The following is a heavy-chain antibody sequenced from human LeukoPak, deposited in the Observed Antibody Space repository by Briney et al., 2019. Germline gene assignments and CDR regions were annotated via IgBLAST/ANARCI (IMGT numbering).Heavy chain of an antibody. Sequence: GGSLRLSCAASGLTFSSYWMNWVRQAPGKGLEWVANIKQDGSEKYYVDSVNGRFTISRDNARNSLYLQMNSLRAEDTAVYYCAKDQRWESPHYLDSWGQGTLVTVSS. CDR2: IKQDGSEK. CDR1: GLTFSSYW. V-gene: IGHV3-7*03. D-gene: IGHD1-26*01. CDR3: AKDQRWESPHYLDS. J-gene: IGHJ4*02.